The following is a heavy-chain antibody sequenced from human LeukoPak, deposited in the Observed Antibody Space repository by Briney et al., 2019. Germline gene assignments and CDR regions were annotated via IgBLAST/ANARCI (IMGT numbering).Heavy chain of an antibody. CDR2: IYTSGNT. CDR1: GGSITSYY. V-gene: IGHV4-4*07. CDR3: ARSGGSGTYYDGSFDY. D-gene: IGHD1-26*01. Sequence: SETLSLTCTVSGGSITSYYWIWIRQAAGKGLEWIGRIYTSGNTAYNPSLKSRVTMSVDTSKNQFSLKLSSVTAVDTAVYYCARSGGSGTYYDGSFDYWGQGTRVTVSS. J-gene: IGHJ4*02.